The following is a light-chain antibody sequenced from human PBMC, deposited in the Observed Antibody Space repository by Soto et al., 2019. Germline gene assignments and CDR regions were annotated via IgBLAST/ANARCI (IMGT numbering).Light chain of an antibody. CDR2: AAS. CDR3: QQAHSFPIT. J-gene: IGKJ5*01. V-gene: IGKV1-12*01. CDR1: QDIRSW. Sequence: DIQMTQSPSSLSASVGDRVTITCRARQDIRSWLAWYQQKPGKAPKVLIYAASSLQTGVPSRFSGSASGTEFPLTISSLQPDDFATYFCQQAHSFPITFGQGTRLEIK.